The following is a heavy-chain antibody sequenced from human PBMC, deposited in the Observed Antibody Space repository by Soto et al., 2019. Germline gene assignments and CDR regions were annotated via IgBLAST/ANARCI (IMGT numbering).Heavy chain of an antibody. J-gene: IGHJ6*02. V-gene: IGHV3-53*05. CDR3: AKDDYGMDV. CDR1: GFTVSTNY. Sequence: HPGGSLRLSCAASGFTVSTNYMSWVRQAPGKGLEWVSVIYSGGSRYYAESVEGRFTISRDNSKNTLFLQMNSLRAEDTAVYYCAKDDYGMDVWGQGTTVTVSS. CDR2: IYSGGSR.